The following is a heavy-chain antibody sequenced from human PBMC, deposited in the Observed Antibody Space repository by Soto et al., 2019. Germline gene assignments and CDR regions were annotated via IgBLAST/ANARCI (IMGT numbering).Heavy chain of an antibody. CDR1: GGTFSRHA. CDR2: IIPIFGTA. J-gene: IGHJ4*02. D-gene: IGHD3-22*01. Sequence: QVQLVQSGAEVRKPGSSVKVSCKASGGTFSRHAISWVRQAPGQGLEWMGGIIPIFGTANHAQKFQGRVTINADESTSTVYMEWSSLRSEDTAMYYCARGWGYDSNDYYYAYWGQGTLVIVSS. V-gene: IGHV1-69*01. CDR3: ARGWGYDSNDYYYAY.